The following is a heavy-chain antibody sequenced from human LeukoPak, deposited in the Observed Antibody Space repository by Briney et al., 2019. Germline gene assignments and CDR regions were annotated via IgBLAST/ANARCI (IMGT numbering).Heavy chain of an antibody. CDR1: GFTFSSYG. V-gene: IGHV3-30*18. CDR3: AKDFRSSSSLY. J-gene: IGHJ4*02. Sequence: GGSLRLSCAASGFTFSSYGMHWVRQAPGKGLEWVAVISYDGSNKYYADSMKGRFTISRDNSKNTLYLQMNSLRAEDTAVYYCAKDFRSSSSLYWGQGTLVTVSS. D-gene: IGHD6-6*01. CDR2: ISYDGSNK.